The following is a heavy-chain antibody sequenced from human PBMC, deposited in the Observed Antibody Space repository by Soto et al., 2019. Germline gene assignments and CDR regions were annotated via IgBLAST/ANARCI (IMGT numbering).Heavy chain of an antibody. J-gene: IGHJ6*02. Sequence: QVQLVQSGAEVKKPGASVKVSCKASGYTFTSYGISWVRQAPGQGLEWMGWISAYNGNTNYAQKLQGRVTMTTDTSTSTAYMELRSLRSDDTAAYYCARDRPHRVVVAHYGMDVWGQGTTVTVSS. V-gene: IGHV1-18*01. CDR1: GYTFTSYG. CDR3: ARDRPHRVVVAHYGMDV. CDR2: ISAYNGNT. D-gene: IGHD3-22*01.